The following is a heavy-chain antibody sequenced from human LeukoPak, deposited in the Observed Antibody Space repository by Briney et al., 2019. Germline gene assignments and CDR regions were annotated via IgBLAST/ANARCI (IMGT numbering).Heavy chain of an antibody. CDR2: IYYSGST. CDR3: ARDLYGSGSYYVY. V-gene: IGHV4-59*01. CDR1: GGSISSYY. D-gene: IGHD3-10*01. J-gene: IGHJ4*02. Sequence: PSETLSLTCTVSGGSISSYYWSWIRQPPGKGLEWIGYIYYSGSTNYNPSLKSRVTISVDTSKNQFSLKLSSVTAADTAVYYCARDLYGSGSYYVYRGQGTLVTVSS.